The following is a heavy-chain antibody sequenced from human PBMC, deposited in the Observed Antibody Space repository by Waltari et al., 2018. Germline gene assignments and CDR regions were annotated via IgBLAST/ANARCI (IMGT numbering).Heavy chain of an antibody. D-gene: IGHD2-8*01. CDR1: GDSITSTSYY. Sequence: QLQLQESGPGLVKPSETLSLTCSVSGDSITSTSYYWGWIRQPPGKGLEWIGSFSYNAQTYYNPSLKSRVTISVDTSKNQFSLQLRSVTAADTAVYYCARPGRVGGGSLMGLDYWGQGTLVTVSS. CDR3: ARPGRVGGGSLMGLDY. J-gene: IGHJ4*02. CDR2: FSYNAQT. V-gene: IGHV4-39*01.